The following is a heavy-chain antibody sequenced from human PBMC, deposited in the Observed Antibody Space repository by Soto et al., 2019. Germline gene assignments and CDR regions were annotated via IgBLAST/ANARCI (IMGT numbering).Heavy chain of an antibody. V-gene: IGHV3-7*05. CDR3: GSDLGITGPWWFGP. J-gene: IGHJ5*02. D-gene: IGHD1-20*01. CDR2: IKQDGSEK. CDR1: GFTFSSYW. Sequence: EVQLVESGGGLVQPGGSLRLSCAASGFTFSSYWMSWVRQAPGKGLEWVANIKQDGSEKYYVDSVKGRFTISRDNAKTSLYLQRNSRGAEDTAVYYWGSDLGITGPWWFGPWAEGPLVTVS.